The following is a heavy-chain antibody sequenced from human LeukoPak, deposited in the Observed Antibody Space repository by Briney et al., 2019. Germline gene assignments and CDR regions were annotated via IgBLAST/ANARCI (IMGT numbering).Heavy chain of an antibody. D-gene: IGHD3-16*01. CDR2: ISAYNGNT. V-gene: IGHV1-18*01. Sequence: ASVKVSCKASGYTFTSYGISWVRQSPGQGLEWMGWISAYNGNTNYTQKLQGRVTMTTDTSTSTAYMELRSLRSDDTAVYYCARELGLAYYYYMDVWGKGTTVTVSS. CDR1: GYTFTSYG. CDR3: ARELGLAYYYYMDV. J-gene: IGHJ6*03.